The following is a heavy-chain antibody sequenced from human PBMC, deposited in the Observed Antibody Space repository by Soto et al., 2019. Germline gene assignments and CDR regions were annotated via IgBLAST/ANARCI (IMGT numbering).Heavy chain of an antibody. CDR2: VSGSGRST. J-gene: IGHJ6*02. CDR3: AKDRRGVMDV. Sequence: QAGGSLRLSCAASGFIFSNYDMSWVRRAPGKGLEWVSAVSGSGRSTYYAASVKRRFTISRDNSRNTLYLQMNSLRAEDTAVYYCAKDRRGVMDVWGQGTTVPSP. V-gene: IGHV3-23*01. CDR1: GFIFSNYD. D-gene: IGHD3-10*01.